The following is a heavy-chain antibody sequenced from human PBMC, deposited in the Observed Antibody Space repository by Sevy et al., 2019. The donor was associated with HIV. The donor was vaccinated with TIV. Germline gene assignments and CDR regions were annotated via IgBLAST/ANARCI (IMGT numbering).Heavy chain of an antibody. CDR3: ARDLEFYDSGDYGPAFMPDY. D-gene: IGHD4-17*01. CDR1: GFTFSSYG. CDR2: IWFDGSNT. J-gene: IGHJ4*02. Sequence: GGSLRLSCAASGFTFSSYGMHWIRQGPGKGLEWVALIWFDGSNTYYADSVKGRFTISRDIAKNTLHLQMNSLRAEDTAVYYCARDLEFYDSGDYGPAFMPDYWGQRTLVTVSS. V-gene: IGHV3-33*01.